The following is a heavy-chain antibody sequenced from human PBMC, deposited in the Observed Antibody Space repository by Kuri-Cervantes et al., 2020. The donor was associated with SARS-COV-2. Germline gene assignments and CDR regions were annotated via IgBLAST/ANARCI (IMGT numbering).Heavy chain of an antibody. CDR1: GGSISTYY. J-gene: IGHJ4*02. V-gene: IGHV4-59*01. CDR3: ATGSYYVAYDY. D-gene: IGHD1-26*01. CDR2: LYYSGST. Sequence: SETRSLTCTLSGGSISTYYWSWIRQPPGKGLEWIGYLYYSGSTNYNPSLKSRVTISLDTSKNQFSLKLSSLTAADTAVYYCATGSYYVAYDYWGQGTLVTVSS.